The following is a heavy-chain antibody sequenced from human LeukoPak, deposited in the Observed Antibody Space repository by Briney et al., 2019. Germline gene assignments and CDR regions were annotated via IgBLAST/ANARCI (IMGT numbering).Heavy chain of an antibody. J-gene: IGHJ4*02. D-gene: IGHD3-22*01. V-gene: IGHV3-74*01. Sequence: GGSLRLSCAAYGFTVSRYWVGWVRHARGKGLVWVSRINSDGSSTSYADCVKGRFTISRDNAKNTLYLQMNSLRAEDTAVYYCARAPRYDSSGYYYGFYFDYWGQGTLVTVSS. CDR3: ARAPRYDSSGYYYGFYFDY. CDR2: INSDGSST. CDR1: GFTVSRYW.